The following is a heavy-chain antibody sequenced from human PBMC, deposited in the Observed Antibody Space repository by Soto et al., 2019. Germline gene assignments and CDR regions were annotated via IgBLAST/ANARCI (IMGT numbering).Heavy chain of an antibody. CDR3: ARHGWEREREVGAFDL. J-gene: IGHJ3*01. CDR1: GGSISSSSYY. CDR2: IYYSGST. V-gene: IGHV4-39*01. D-gene: IGHD1-1*01. Sequence: QLQLQESGPGLVKPSETLSLTCTVSGGSISSSSYYWGWIRQPPGKGLEWIGSIYYSGSTSYNPSLKSRVTISVDTSKNHFTVKLSSVTAADTAEYYCARHGWEREREVGAFDLWGQGTMVTVSS.